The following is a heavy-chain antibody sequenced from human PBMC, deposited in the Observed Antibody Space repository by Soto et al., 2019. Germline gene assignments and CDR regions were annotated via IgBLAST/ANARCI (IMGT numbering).Heavy chain of an antibody. CDR1: GGSISSGGYY. Sequence: SETLSLTCTVSGGSISSGGYYWSWIRQHPGKGLEWIGYIYYSGSTYYNPSLKSRVTISVDTSKNQFSLKLSSVAAADTAVYYCARVLFTRNYYYYGMDVCGQGTTVTVSS. CDR3: ARVLFTRNYYYYGMDV. J-gene: IGHJ6*02. V-gene: IGHV4-31*03. CDR2: IYYSGST. D-gene: IGHD3-16*01.